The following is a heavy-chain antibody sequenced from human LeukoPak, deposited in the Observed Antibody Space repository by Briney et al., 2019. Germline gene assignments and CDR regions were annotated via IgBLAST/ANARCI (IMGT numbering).Heavy chain of an antibody. CDR2: IYSGCST. CDR1: EFSVGSNY. J-gene: IGHJ4*02. V-gene: IGHV3-66*01. CDR3: ARGTSGYHNT. Sequence: GGSLRLSCAASEFSVGSNYMTWVRQAPGKGLEWVSPIYSGCSTYYEDSVKGRFTISRDNSKTTLYLQMNSLRDEDTAVYYCARGTSGYHNTGGQGTLVTVSS. D-gene: IGHD5-12*01.